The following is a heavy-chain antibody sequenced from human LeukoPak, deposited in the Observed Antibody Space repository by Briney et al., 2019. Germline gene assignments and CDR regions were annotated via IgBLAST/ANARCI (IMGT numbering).Heavy chain of an antibody. CDR1: GFTFSSYS. CDR2: ISSSSSYI. CDR3: ARNGDSLGEYFQH. V-gene: IGHV3-21*01. Sequence: GGSLRLSCAASGFTFSSYSMNWVRQAPGKGLEWVSSISSSSSYIYYADSVKGRFTISRDDAKNSLYLQMNSLRAEDTAVYYCARNGDSLGEYFQHWGQGTLVTVSS. J-gene: IGHJ1*01. D-gene: IGHD4-17*01.